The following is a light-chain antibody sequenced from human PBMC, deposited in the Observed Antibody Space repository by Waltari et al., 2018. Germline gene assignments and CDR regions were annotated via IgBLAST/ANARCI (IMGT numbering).Light chain of an antibody. V-gene: IGKV1-5*03. J-gene: IGKJ1*01. Sequence: DIQMTQSPSTLSASVGDRVTITCRASQNLNSWLAWYQQKPGKAPKLLIYKASSLESGVPSRFSGIGSGTEFTLTISSLQPDDFATYYCQQHSNYWTFGQGTKVEIK. CDR1: QNLNSW. CDR3: QQHSNYWT. CDR2: KAS.